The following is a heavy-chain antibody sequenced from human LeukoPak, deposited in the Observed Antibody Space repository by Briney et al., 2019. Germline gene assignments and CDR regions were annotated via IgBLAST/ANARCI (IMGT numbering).Heavy chain of an antibody. CDR2: ISDSGDRT. CDR3: AWVRGCTSINWNYGYFDY. V-gene: IGHV3-23*01. CDR1: GFSFSTSA. D-gene: IGHD1-7*01. Sequence: PGGSLRLSCAASGFSFSTSAMSWVRQAPGKGLEWVSGISDSGDRTDHADSVKGRFTISRDNSKNTLYLQMNSLRAEDTAVYYCAWVRGCTSINWNYGYFDYWGQGTLVTVSS. J-gene: IGHJ4*02.